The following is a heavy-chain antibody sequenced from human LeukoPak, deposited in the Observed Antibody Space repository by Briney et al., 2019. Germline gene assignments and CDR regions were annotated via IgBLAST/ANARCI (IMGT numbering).Heavy chain of an antibody. Sequence: GESLKISCAASGFTFSSYSMNWVRQAPGKGLEWVSYISSTSIYIYYADSVKGRFTISRDNAKNSLYLQMNSLRAEDTAVYYCARGPGHSYGLDYWGQGTLVTVSS. V-gene: IGHV3-21*01. CDR1: GFTFSSYS. D-gene: IGHD5-18*01. J-gene: IGHJ4*02. CDR2: ISSTSIYI. CDR3: ARGPGHSYGLDY.